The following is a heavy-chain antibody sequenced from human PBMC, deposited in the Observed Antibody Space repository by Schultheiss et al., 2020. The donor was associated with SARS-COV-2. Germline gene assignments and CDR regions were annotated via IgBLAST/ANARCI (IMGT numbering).Heavy chain of an antibody. CDR2: IYYSGST. V-gene: IGHV4-31*03. CDR1: GGSISSGSYY. J-gene: IGHJ3*02. CDR3: ARGFGAGPFDI. D-gene: IGHD3-10*01. Sequence: SQTLSLTCTVSGGSISSGSYYWSWIRQHPGKGLEWIGYIYYSGSTYYNPSLKSRVTMSVDTSKNQFSLKLNSVTAADTAVYYCARGFGAGPFDIWGQGTTVTVSS.